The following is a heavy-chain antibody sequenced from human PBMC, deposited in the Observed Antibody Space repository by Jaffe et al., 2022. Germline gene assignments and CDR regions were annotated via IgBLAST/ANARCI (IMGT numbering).Heavy chain of an antibody. CDR2: IYYSGST. D-gene: IGHD3-16*01. CDR1: GGSISSYY. V-gene: IGHV4-59*01. CDR3: ARVYYDYVWGSLADDYYYMDV. Sequence: QVQLQESGPGLVKPSETLSLTCTVSGGSISSYYWSWIRQPPGKGLEWIGYIYYSGSTNYNPSLKSRVTISVDTSKNQFSLKLSSVTAADTAVYYCARVYYDYVWGSLADDYYYMDVWGKGTTVTVSS. J-gene: IGHJ6*03.